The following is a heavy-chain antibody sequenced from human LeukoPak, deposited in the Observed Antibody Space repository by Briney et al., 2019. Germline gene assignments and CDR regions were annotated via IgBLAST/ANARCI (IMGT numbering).Heavy chain of an antibody. CDR1: GGSISSYY. CDR2: IYYSGST. D-gene: IGHD2-15*01. J-gene: IGHJ6*03. Sequence: TSETLSLTCTVSGGSISSYYWSWIRQPPGKGLEWIGYIYYSGSTNYNPPLKSRVTISVDTSKNQFSLKLSSVTAADTAVYYCAREREGYCSGGSCYYYHMDVWGKGTTVTVSS. CDR3: AREREGYCSGGSCYYYHMDV. V-gene: IGHV4-59*01.